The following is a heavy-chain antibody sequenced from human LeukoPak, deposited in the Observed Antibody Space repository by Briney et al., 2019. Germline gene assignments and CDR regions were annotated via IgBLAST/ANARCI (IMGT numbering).Heavy chain of an antibody. CDR3: FREGGD. CDR2: IASDGSST. D-gene: IGHD3-10*01. Sequence: GGSLRLSCAASGFTFSSYWMNWVRQAPGKGLVWVSRIASDGSSTTYADSVKGRFTISRDNGKNTLYLQMNSLRVEDTAIYYCFREGGDWGQGTLVTVSS. J-gene: IGHJ4*02. CDR1: GFTFSSYW. V-gene: IGHV3-74*01.